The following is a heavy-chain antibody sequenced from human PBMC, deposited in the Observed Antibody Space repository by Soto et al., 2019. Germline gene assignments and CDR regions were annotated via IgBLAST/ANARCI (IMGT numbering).Heavy chain of an antibody. Sequence: SDTLSLTCNVCGDSICRFYWSWILQSAEKALEWIGRIYSTGGTAYNPALKGRITISLDRSNNHVSLEMNSVTAADTAVYFCARDLSGTGLDIWGRGTRVTVSS. CDR2: IYSTGGT. V-gene: IGHV4-4*07. J-gene: IGHJ6*02. D-gene: IGHD1-26*01. CDR1: GDSICRFY. CDR3: ARDLSGTGLDI.